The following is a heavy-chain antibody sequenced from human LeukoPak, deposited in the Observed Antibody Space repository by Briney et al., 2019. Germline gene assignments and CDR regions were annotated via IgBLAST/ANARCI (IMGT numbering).Heavy chain of an antibody. Sequence: GGSLRLSCAASGFTFSSYWMSWVRQAPGKGLEWVANIKQDGSEKYYVDSVRGRFTISRENAKNSLYLQMNSLRAEDTAVYYCARDAYDFWSGYPDPIDYWGQGTLVTVSS. D-gene: IGHD3-3*01. V-gene: IGHV3-7*01. CDR1: GFTFSSYW. CDR3: ARDAYDFWSGYPDPIDY. CDR2: IKQDGSEK. J-gene: IGHJ4*02.